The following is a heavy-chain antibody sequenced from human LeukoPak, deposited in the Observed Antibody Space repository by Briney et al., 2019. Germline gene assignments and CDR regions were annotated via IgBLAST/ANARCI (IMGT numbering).Heavy chain of an antibody. D-gene: IGHD1-1*01. CDR3: ARGYNLPYYMDV. J-gene: IGHJ6*03. V-gene: IGHV3-30*04. CDR2: ISYDGSNK. Sequence: GGSLRLSCAASGFTFSSYAMHWVRQAPGKGLEWVAVISYDGSNKYYADSVKGRFTISRDNSKNTLYLQMNSLRAEDTAVYYCARGYNLPYYMDVWGKGTTVTVSS. CDR1: GFTFSSYA.